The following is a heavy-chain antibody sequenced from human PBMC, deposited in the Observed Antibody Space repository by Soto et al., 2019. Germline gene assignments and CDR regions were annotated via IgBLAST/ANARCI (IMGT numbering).Heavy chain of an antibody. CDR3: ASLERGFGRMDYSVYGLDF. V-gene: IGHV4-39*01. Sequence: SETHRHPNTVACGTIGNIGCRWSRIRKPPGKGLEWIGSIYYSGSTYYNPSLKSRVTISVDTSKNQFSLKLSSVTAADTAVYYCASLERGFGRMDYSVYGLDFWGQGTTVTVSS. J-gene: IGHJ6*01. CDR1: CGTIGNIGCR. D-gene: IGHD3-10*01. CDR2: IYYSGST.